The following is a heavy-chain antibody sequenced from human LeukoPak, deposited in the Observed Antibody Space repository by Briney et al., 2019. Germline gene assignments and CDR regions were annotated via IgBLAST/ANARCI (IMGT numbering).Heavy chain of an antibody. J-gene: IGHJ4*02. D-gene: IGHD3-22*01. Sequence: SETLSLTCTVSGGSISSYYWSWIQQPPGKGLEWIGYIYYSGSTSYNPSLKSRVTISVDTSKNQFSLRLSSVTAADTAVYYCARYYSSGLDYWGQGNLVTVSS. V-gene: IGHV4-59*08. CDR2: IYYSGST. CDR3: ARYYSSGLDY. CDR1: GGSISSYY.